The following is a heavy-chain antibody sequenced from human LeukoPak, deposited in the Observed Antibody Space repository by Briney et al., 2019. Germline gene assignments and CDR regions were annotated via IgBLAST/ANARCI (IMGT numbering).Heavy chain of an antibody. CDR1: GGSFSGYY. D-gene: IGHD4-17*01. J-gene: IGHJ4*02. Sequence: SETLSLTCAVYGGSFSGYYWSWIRQPPGKGLEWIGEINHSGSTYYNPSLKSRVTISVDRSKNQFSLKLSSVTAADTAVYYCARASTVTTFFDYWGQGTLVTVSS. V-gene: IGHV4-34*01. CDR3: ARASTVTTFFDY. CDR2: INHSGST.